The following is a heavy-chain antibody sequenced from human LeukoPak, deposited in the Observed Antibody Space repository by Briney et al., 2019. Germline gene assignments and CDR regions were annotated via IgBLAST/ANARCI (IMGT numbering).Heavy chain of an antibody. CDR2: FDPEDGET. CDR1: GYPLTELS. J-gene: IGHJ4*02. V-gene: IGHV1-24*01. D-gene: IGHD3-9*01. CDR3: ATIILTGYLIFDY. Sequence: EASVKVSCTVSGYPLTELSMHWVRQAPGKGLEWMGGFDPEDGETIYAQKFQGRVTMTEDTSTDTAYMELSSLRSEDTAVYYCATIILTGYLIFDYWGQGTLVTVSS.